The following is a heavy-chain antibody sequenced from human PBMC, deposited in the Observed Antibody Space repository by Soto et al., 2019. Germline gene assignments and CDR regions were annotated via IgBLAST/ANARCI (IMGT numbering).Heavy chain of an antibody. J-gene: IGHJ6*02. CDR1: GGTFSSYA. D-gene: IGHD2-21*02. Sequence: QLQLVQSGAEVTKPGSSVKVSCKASGGTFSSYAFSWVRQAPGQGLEWMGGIIPIFGRANYAQKYQGRVTITADESTSTGYMELSSLRPEDTAVYDCARDPTYLDNGMVVTAKYGMDVWGHGSTVTVSS. CDR3: ARDPTYLDNGMVVTAKYGMDV. CDR2: IIPIFGRA. V-gene: IGHV1-69*12.